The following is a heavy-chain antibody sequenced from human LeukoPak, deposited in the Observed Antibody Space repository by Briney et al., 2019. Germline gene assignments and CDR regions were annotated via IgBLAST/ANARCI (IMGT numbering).Heavy chain of an antibody. CDR2: IYPGDSDT. V-gene: IGHV5-51*01. J-gene: IGHJ4*02. Sequence: GESLKISCKGSGYSFTSYWIGWVRQMPGKGLEWMGIIYPGDSDTRYSPSFQGQVTISADKSISTAYLQWSSLKASDTAMYYCAVAYCGGGCYQTFDYWGQGTLVTVSS. CDR3: AVAYCGGGCYQTFDY. CDR1: GYSFTSYW. D-gene: IGHD2-21*02.